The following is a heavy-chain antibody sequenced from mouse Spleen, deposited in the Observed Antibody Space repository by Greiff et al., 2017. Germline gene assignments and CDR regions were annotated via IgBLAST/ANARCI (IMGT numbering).Heavy chain of an antibody. CDR3: ARSGAYYSNSAWFAY. Sequence: QVQLQQPGTELVKPGASVKLSCKASGYTFTSYWMHWVKERPGQGLEWIRNINPSNGGTKYNEKFKSKATLTVDKSSSTAYMQLSSLTSEDSAVYYCARSGAYYSNSAWFAYWGQGTLVTVSA. V-gene: IGHV1-53*01. CDR1: GYTFTSYW. CDR2: INPSNGGT. D-gene: IGHD2-5*01. J-gene: IGHJ3*01.